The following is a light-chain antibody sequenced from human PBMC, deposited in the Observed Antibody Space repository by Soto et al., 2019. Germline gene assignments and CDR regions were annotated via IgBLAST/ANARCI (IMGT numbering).Light chain of an antibody. CDR3: QQTYGTPRT. CDR2: GAS. V-gene: IGKV1-39*01. CDR1: ENIRDF. J-gene: IGKJ1*01. Sequence: DIQMTQSPSSLSTSVGDRVTITCRASENIRDFVNWYQQKPGKAPNLLIYGASTLQGGVPSRFSGSGSATDFTLTISSLQHEDFATYYCQQTYGTPRTFGQGTKVDIK.